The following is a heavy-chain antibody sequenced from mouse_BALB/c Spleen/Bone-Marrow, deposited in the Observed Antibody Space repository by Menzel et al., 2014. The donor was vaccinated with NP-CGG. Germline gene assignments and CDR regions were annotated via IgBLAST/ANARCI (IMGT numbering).Heavy chain of an antibody. D-gene: IGHD1-2*01. CDR3: TRLHYYGYSAY. CDR2: INPDSSTI. J-gene: IGHJ3*01. Sequence: KLLESGGSLVQPGGSLKLSCAASGFDFSRYWMSWVRQAPGKGLEWIGEINPDSSTINYTPSLKDKFIISRDNAKNXLYLQKSKVRSEDTALYYCTRLHYYGYSAYWGQGTLVTVST. CDR1: GFDFSRYW. V-gene: IGHV4-1*02.